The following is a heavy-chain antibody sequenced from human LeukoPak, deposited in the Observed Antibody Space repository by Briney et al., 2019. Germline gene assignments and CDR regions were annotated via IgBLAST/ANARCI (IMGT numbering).Heavy chain of an antibody. D-gene: IGHD4-23*01. V-gene: IGHV3-53*01. Sequence: GSLRLSCAASGFTVSSNYMSWVRQAPGKGLEWVSVIYSGGSTYYADSVKGRFTISRDNSKNTLYLQMNSLRAEDTAVYYCARVKRDYGGNPFDYWGQGTLVTVSS. J-gene: IGHJ4*02. CDR3: ARVKRDYGGNPFDY. CDR1: GFTVSSNY. CDR2: IYSGGST.